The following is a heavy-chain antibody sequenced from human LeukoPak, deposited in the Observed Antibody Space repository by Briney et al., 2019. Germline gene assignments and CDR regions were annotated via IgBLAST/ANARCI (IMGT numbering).Heavy chain of an antibody. CDR2: IYHSGST. Sequence: PSETLSLTCTVSGGSISSGGYYWSWIRQPPGKGLEWIGYIYHSGSTYYNPSLKSRVTISVDRSKNQFSLKLSSVTAADTAVYYCAMEIAVAAVRGNLYYWGQGTLVTVSS. V-gene: IGHV4-30-2*01. J-gene: IGHJ4*02. CDR1: GGSISSGGYY. D-gene: IGHD6-19*01. CDR3: AMEIAVAAVRGNLYY.